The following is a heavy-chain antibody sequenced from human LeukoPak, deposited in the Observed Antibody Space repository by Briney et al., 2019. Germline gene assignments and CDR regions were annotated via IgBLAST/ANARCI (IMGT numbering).Heavy chain of an antibody. CDR3: ARDGGTMVRGVNDY. J-gene: IGHJ4*02. CDR2: IKQDGSEK. CDR1: GFTFSSYW. D-gene: IGHD3-10*01. Sequence: PGGSLRLSCAASGFTFSSYWMSWVRQAPGKGLEWVANIKQDGSEKYYVDSVKGRFTISRDNAKNSLYLQMNSLRAEDTAVYYCARDGGTMVRGVNDYWGQGTLVTVSS. V-gene: IGHV3-7*01.